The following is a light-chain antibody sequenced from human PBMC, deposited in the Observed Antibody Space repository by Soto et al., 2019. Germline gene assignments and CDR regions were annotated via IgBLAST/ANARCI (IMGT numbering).Light chain of an antibody. CDR3: IQDYNYPLT. V-gene: IGKV1-6*01. CDR2: TAS. CDR1: QGIRSE. Sequence: IQISQSASSLSASVGDRVTTTCRASQGIRSELGWYQQKPGKAPNLLIYTASSLQSGVPSRFSGSGSGTDFTLTISSLQPEDFATYYCIQDYNYPLTFGGGTKVDI. J-gene: IGKJ4*01.